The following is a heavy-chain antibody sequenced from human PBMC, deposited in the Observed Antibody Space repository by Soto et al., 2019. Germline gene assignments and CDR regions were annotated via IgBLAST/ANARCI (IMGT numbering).Heavy chain of an antibody. CDR2: IDGSGGTT. D-gene: IGHD3-10*01. J-gene: IGHJ5*02. CDR1: GFPFSSTD. Sequence: GVSLRLSCSASGFPFSSTDMTWVRQAPGKGLDWVSTIDGSGGTTYYADSVKGRFTISRDNSMNTVYLQMNSLRADDTALYYCAKNSGWFNTWGQGDLVTVSS. V-gene: IGHV3-23*01. CDR3: AKNSGWFNT.